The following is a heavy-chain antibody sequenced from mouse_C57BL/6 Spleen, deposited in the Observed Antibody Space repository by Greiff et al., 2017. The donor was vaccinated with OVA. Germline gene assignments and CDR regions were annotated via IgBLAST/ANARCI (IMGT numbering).Heavy chain of an antibody. Sequence: EVKLEESGGGLVQPGGSMKLSCVASGFTFSNYWMNWVRQSPEKGLEWVAQIRLKSDNYATHYAESVKGRFTISRDDSKSSVYLQMNNLRAEDTGIYYCTATTVVARYFDVWGTGTTVTVSS. V-gene: IGHV6-3*01. CDR2: IRLKSDNYAT. CDR1: GFTFSNYW. CDR3: TATTVVARYFDV. J-gene: IGHJ1*03. D-gene: IGHD1-1*01.